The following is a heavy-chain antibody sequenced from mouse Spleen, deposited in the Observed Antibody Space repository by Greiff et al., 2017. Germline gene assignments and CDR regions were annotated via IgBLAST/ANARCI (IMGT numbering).Heavy chain of an antibody. D-gene: IGHD2-1*01. V-gene: IGHV1-15*01. CDR2: IDPETGGT. Sequence: QVQLKESGAELVRPGASVTLSCKASGYTFTDYEMHWVKQTPVHGLEWIGAIDPETGGTAYNQKFKGKAILTADKSSSTAYMELRSLTSEDSAVYYCTRGDYGNQGEFAYWGQGTLVTVSA. CDR3: TRGDYGNQGEFAY. J-gene: IGHJ3*01. CDR1: GYTFTDYE.